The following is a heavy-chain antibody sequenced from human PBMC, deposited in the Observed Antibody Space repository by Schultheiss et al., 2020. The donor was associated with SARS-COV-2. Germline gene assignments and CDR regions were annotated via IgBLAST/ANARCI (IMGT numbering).Heavy chain of an antibody. CDR1: GSSISSYY. D-gene: IGHD5-12*01. V-gene: IGHV4-59*01. CDR2: IYYSGST. CDR3: AISGYDALFDY. J-gene: IGHJ4*02. Sequence: SETLSLTCTVSGSSISSYYWSWIRQPPGKGLEWIGYIYYSGSTNYNPSLKSRVTISVDTSKNQFSLKLSSVTAADTAVYYCAISGYDALFDYWGQGTLVTVSS.